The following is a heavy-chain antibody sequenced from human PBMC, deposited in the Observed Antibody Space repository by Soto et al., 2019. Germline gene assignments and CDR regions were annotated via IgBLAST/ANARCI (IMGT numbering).Heavy chain of an antibody. D-gene: IGHD2-21*02. CDR1: GFNFSNHW. CDR2: ITTDGKSK. CDR3: ARESGDWPLNWFDP. V-gene: IGHV3-74*01. Sequence: GGSLRLSCAASGFNFSNHWMHWVRQRPAEGLVWVSRITTDGKSKAYAESVKGRFAISRDNAKNTLYLQMNGLTAEDTAVYYCARESGDWPLNWFDPWGQGTLVTVSS. J-gene: IGHJ5*02.